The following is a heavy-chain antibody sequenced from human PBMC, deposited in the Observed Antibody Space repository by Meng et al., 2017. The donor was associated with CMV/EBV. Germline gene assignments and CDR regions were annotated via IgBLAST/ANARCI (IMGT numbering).Heavy chain of an antibody. CDR1: GYSFTSYW. Sequence: GESLKISCKGSGYSFTSYWIGWVRQMPGKGLEWMGIIYPGDSDTRYSPSFQGQVTISADKSISTAYLQWSSLEASDTAMYYCARTASYSSSWPNWFDPWGQGTLVTVSS. V-gene: IGHV5-51*01. CDR3: ARTASYSSSWPNWFDP. CDR2: IYPGDSDT. J-gene: IGHJ5*02. D-gene: IGHD6-13*01.